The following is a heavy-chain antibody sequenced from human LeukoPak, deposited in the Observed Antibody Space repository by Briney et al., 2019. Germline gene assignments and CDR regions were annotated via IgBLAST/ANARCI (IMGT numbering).Heavy chain of an antibody. Sequence: GSLRLPCAASGFTFSSYEMNWVRQAPGKGLEWVSYISSSGSTIYYADSVKGRFTISRDNAKNSLYLQMNSLRAEDTAVYYCATCSTSCYDYYYYGMDVWGQGTTVTVSS. CDR1: GFTFSSYE. CDR3: ATCSTSCYDYYYYGMDV. CDR2: ISSSGSTI. D-gene: IGHD2-2*01. J-gene: IGHJ6*02. V-gene: IGHV3-48*03.